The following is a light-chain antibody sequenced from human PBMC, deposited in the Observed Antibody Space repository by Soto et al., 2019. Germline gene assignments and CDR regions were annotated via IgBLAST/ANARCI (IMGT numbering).Light chain of an antibody. J-gene: IGKJ4*01. Sequence: DIQMTQSPSSLSASVGDRVTITCRASQSISNYLNWYQQKLGKAPKLLIYAASSLQSGVPSRFSGGRSGTDFTLTSSGLQPEDFATYYCQQSYSTPPLTFGGGTKVEIK. CDR3: QQSYSTPPLT. CDR1: QSISNY. CDR2: AAS. V-gene: IGKV1-39*01.